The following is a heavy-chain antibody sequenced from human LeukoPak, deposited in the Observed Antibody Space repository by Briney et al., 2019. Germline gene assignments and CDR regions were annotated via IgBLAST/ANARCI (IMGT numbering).Heavy chain of an antibody. CDR1: GSPYSTYS. J-gene: IGHJ4*02. D-gene: IGHD1-26*01. V-gene: IGHV1-69*02. Sequence: SSVKVSCKASGSPYSTYSINWVRQAPGQGLEWMGRIIPVLGIAHYAQKFQGRVTFTADKSTSTAYMDLSSLRAENTPVYFCARGGQIATGAYFDYCGEGTLVSVSS. CDR2: IIPVLGIA. CDR3: ARGGQIATGAYFDY.